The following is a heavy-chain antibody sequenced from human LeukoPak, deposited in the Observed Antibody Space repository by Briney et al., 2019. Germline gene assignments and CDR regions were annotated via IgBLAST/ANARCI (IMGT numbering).Heavy chain of an antibody. CDR1: GFTFSSYA. CDR2: ISGSGGST. CDR3: AKGGYYYGSGSYYMPDY. Sequence: GGSLRLSCAASGFTFSSYAMSWVRQAPGKGLEWVSAISGSGGSTYYADSVKGRFTISRDNSKNTLYLQMNSLRAEDTAVYYCAKGGYYYGSGSYYMPDYWGQGTLVTVSS. J-gene: IGHJ4*02. D-gene: IGHD3-10*01. V-gene: IGHV3-23*01.